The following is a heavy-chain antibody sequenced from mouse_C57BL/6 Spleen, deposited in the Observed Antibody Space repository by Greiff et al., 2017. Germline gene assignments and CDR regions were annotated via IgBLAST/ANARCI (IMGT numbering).Heavy chain of an antibody. CDR3: ARDYYDYGVRFSY. CDR2: ISDGCSYT. V-gene: IGHV5-4*03. CDR1: GFTFSSYA. J-gene: IGHJ3*01. Sequence: EVKLVESGGGLVKPGGSLKLSCAASGFTFSSYAMSWVRQTPEKRLEWVATISDGCSYTYYPANVKGRFTISRDNAKNNLYLQMIHLKSEDTAMYSCARDYYDYGVRFSYWGQGTLVTVSA. D-gene: IGHD2-4*01.